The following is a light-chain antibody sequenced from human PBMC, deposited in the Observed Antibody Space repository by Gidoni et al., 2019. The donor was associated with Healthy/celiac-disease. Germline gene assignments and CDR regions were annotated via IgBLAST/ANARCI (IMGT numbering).Light chain of an antibody. V-gene: IGKV3-15*01. CDR3: QQYNNWPPLT. CDR1: QSVSSN. CDR2: GAS. Sequence: EIVLTQSPATLSVSPGERATLSCRASQSVSSNLAWYQQKPGQAPRFLIYGASTRATGIPARFSGSGSGTEFTLTISSLQSEEFAVYYCQQYNNWPPLTFGGGTKVEIK. J-gene: IGKJ4*01.